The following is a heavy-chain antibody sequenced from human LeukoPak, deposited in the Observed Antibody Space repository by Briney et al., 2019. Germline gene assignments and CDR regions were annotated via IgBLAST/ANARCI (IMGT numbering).Heavy chain of an antibody. CDR3: ARALAGDSSGYDLNDAFDI. J-gene: IGHJ3*02. D-gene: IGHD5-12*01. Sequence: LSGGSLRLSCAASGFTVSSNYMSWVRQAPGKGLEWVAVIWYDGSNKYYADSVKGRFTISRDNSKNTLYLQMNSLRAEDTAVYYCARALAGDSSGYDLNDAFDIWGQGTMVTVSS. V-gene: IGHV3-33*08. CDR2: IWYDGSNK. CDR1: GFTVSSNY.